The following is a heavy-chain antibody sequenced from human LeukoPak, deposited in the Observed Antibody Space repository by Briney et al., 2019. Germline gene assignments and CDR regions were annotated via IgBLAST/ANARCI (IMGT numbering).Heavy chain of an antibody. CDR1: GYTFTSYY. J-gene: IGHJ2*01. CDR3: ARGGTAMAPADYWYFDL. CDR2: INPSGGST. D-gene: IGHD5-18*01. V-gene: IGHV1-46*01. Sequence: RASVKVSCKASGYTFTSYYMHWVRQAPGQGLEWMGIINPSGGSTSYARKFQGRVTMTRDTSTSTVYMELSSLRSEDTAVYYCARGGTAMAPADYWYFDLWGRGTLVTVSS.